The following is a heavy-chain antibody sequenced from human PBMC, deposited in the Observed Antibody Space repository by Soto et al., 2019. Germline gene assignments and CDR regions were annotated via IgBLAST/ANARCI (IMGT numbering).Heavy chain of an antibody. CDR1: GGSISSYH. V-gene: IGHV4-59*08. D-gene: IGHD3-3*01. CDR3: ARLFRDVYNAVEY. CDR2: TSNSAPT. J-gene: IGHJ4*02. Sequence: QVQLQESGPGLVKPSETLSLTCTVSGGSISSYHWSWIRQSPGKGLEWIGYTSNSAPTIYNPSLKSRAPXPXDXXKNPFSLRLSSVTAADTAVYFGARLFRDVYNAVEYWGQGALVTVSS.